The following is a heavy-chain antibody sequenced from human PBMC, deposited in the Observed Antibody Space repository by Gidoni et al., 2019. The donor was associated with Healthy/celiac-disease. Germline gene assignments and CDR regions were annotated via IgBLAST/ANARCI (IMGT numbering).Heavy chain of an antibody. CDR2: ISTYNGNK. CDR1: RYTFTSYG. V-gene: IGHV1-18*01. Sequence: QVQLVQSGAEVNKPGASVQVSCKASRYTFTSYGISWVRQATGQGLAWMGWISTYNGNKNYAQKLQGRVTMTTDTATSTAYMELRSLRSDDTAVSYCARDNGGAVSSSILPDYWGQGTLVTVSS. D-gene: IGHD6-6*01. J-gene: IGHJ4*02. CDR3: ARDNGGAVSSSILPDY.